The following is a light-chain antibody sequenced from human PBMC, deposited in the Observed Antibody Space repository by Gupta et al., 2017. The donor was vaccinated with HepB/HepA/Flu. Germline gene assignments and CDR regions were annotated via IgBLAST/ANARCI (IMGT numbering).Light chain of an antibody. V-gene: IGKV2D-29*02. CDR2: EVS. J-gene: IGKJ2*04. CDR1: QNLLQSDGRTY. CDR3: MQSIHYSMCS. Sequence: DLVVTQTLLSLSVTPGQPASISCRSSQNLLQSDGRTYLYWYLQKPGQSPQLLIYEVSNRFPGVPDRFSGSGSGTDFTLKISRVEPEDVGVYYCMQSIHYSMCSFGQGTKLEIK.